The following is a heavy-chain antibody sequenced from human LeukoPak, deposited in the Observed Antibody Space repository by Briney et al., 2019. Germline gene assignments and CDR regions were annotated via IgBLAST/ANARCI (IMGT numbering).Heavy chain of an antibody. CDR1: GFTFSSYA. CDR2: ISYDGSNK. V-gene: IGHV3-30*04. Sequence: GGSLRLSCAASGFTFSSYAMHWVRQAPGKGLEWVAVISYDGSNKYYADSAKGRFTISRDNSKNTLYLQMNSLRAEDTAVYYCARHLSGVTGYTYGRGIDYWGQGTLVTVSS. CDR3: ARHLSGVTGYTYGRGIDY. D-gene: IGHD5-18*01. J-gene: IGHJ4*02.